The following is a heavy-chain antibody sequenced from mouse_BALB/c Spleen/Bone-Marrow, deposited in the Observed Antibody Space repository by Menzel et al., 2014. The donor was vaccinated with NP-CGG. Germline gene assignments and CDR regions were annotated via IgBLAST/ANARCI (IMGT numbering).Heavy chain of an antibody. V-gene: IGHV1S22*01. Sequence: LQQPGSELVRPGASVKLSCKASGYTFTSYWMHWVKHRPGQGLEWIGNIYPGSGSTNYDEKFKSRATLTVDTSSSTAYTQLSSLTSEDSAVYYCTSLRLPYWGQGTLVTVSA. J-gene: IGHJ3*01. CDR2: IYPGSGST. D-gene: IGHD1-2*01. CDR3: TSLRLPY. CDR1: GYTFTSYW.